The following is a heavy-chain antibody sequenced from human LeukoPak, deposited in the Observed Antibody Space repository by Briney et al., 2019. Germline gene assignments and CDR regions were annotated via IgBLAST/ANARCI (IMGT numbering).Heavy chain of an antibody. D-gene: IGHD1-26*01. CDR2: ISYDGSNK. CDR1: GFTFSSYA. V-gene: IGHV3-30-3*01. CDR3: ARELRPRAQGWELIDAFDI. J-gene: IGHJ3*02. Sequence: PGGSLRLSCAASGFTFSSYAMHWVRQAPGKGLEWVAVISYDGSNKYYADSVKGRFTIPRDNSKNTLYLQMNSLRAEDTAVYYCARELRPRAQGWELIDAFDIWGQGTMVTVSS.